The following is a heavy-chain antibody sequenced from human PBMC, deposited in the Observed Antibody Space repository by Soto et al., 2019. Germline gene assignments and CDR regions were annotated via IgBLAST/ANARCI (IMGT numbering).Heavy chain of an antibody. Sequence: GGSLRLSCAASGFTFSGSAMHWVRQASGKGLEWVGRIRSKANSYAKAYAASVKGRFTSSRDDSKNTAYLQMNSLKTEDTAVYYCTSQFRANSNPYYFDYWGQGTLVTVSS. D-gene: IGHD1-26*01. V-gene: IGHV3-73*01. CDR3: TSQFRANSNPYYFDY. J-gene: IGHJ4*02. CDR1: GFTFSGSA. CDR2: IRSKANSYAK.